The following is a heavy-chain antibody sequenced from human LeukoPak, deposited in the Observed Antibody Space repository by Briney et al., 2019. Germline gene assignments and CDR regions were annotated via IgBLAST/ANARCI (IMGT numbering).Heavy chain of an antibody. D-gene: IGHD3-9*01. CDR1: GFTFSSYS. V-gene: IGHV3-21*01. J-gene: IGHJ4*02. CDR2: ISSSSSYI. Sequence: PGGSLRLSCAASGFTFSSYSMNWVRQAPGKGLEWVSSISSSSSYIYYADSVKGRFTISRDNAKNSLYLQMNSLRAEDTAVYYCARNRNDILTDTDYWGQGTLVTVSS. CDR3: ARNRNDILTDTDY.